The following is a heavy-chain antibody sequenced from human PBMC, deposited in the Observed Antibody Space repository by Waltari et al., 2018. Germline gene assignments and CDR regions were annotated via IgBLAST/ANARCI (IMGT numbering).Heavy chain of an antibody. Sequence: EVQLVESGGGLVQPGGSLRLSCAASGFTFSSYEMNWVRQAPGKGLEWVSYISSSGSTIYYADSLKCRFTISRDNAKNSLYLQMNSLRAEDTAVYYCARGHVLLWFGELSYFDYWGQGTLVTVSS. CDR3: ARGHVLLWFGELSYFDY. V-gene: IGHV3-48*03. CDR2: ISSSGSTI. CDR1: GFTFSSYE. J-gene: IGHJ4*02. D-gene: IGHD3-10*01.